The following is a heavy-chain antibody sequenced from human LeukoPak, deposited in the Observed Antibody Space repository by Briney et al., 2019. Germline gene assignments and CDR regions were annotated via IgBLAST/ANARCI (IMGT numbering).Heavy chain of an antibody. V-gene: IGHV3-74*01. J-gene: IGHJ4*02. D-gene: IGHD6-6*01. CDR1: GFSFRGYW. CDR3: ARGQALVPIH. CDR2: INTDGTVT. Sequence: GGSLRLSCAASGFSFRGYWMYWVRQAPGKGLVWVSHINTDGTVTAYADSVRGRFTISRDNARNTLYLQLNTLRAEDTALYYCARGQALVPIHWAQGTLVTVSS.